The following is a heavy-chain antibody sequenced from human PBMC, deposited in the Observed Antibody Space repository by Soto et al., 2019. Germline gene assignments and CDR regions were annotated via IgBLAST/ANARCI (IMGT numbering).Heavy chain of an antibody. CDR3: VTSMGWGGNDY. CDR1: GFTFSDNW. J-gene: IGHJ4*01. V-gene: IGHV3-7*05. CDR2: IKTDGSEK. D-gene: IGHD3-10*01. Sequence: EVQLVESGGGLVQPGGSLRLSCAASGFTFSDNWMSWVRQAPGKGLECVANIKTDGSEKYYVDPVKGGFTISRDNAKNSMSLQLNSLRAEDAAVYYCVTSMGWGGNDYWGHGTLVAVAS.